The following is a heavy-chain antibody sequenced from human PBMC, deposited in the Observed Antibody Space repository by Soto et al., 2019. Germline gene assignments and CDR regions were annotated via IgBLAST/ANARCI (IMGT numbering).Heavy chain of an antibody. V-gene: IGHV3-33*01. D-gene: IGHD3-10*01. CDR3: ARDDGGAIWFGESHDY. CDR2: IWYDGSNK. CDR1: GFTFSSYG. Sequence: GGSLRLSCAASGFTFSSYGMHWVRQAPGKGLEWVAVIWYDGSNKYYADSVKGRFTISRDNSKNTLYLQMNSLRAEDTAVYYCARDDGGAIWFGESHDYWGQGTLVTVSS. J-gene: IGHJ4*02.